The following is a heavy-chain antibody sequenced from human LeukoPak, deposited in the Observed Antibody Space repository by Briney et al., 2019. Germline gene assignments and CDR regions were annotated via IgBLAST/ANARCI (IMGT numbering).Heavy chain of an antibody. CDR2: ISYDGSNK. CDR1: GFTFTTYA. J-gene: IGHJ4*02. V-gene: IGHV3-30-3*01. CDR3: ATLHNYYDSSGYSN. Sequence: QPGRSLRLSCTASGFTFTTYAMHWVRQAPGKGLEWVALISYDGSNKYYVDSVKGRFTISRDSSKNTLYLQMNSLRAEDTAVYYCATLHNYYDSSGYSNWGQGTLVTVSS. D-gene: IGHD3-22*01.